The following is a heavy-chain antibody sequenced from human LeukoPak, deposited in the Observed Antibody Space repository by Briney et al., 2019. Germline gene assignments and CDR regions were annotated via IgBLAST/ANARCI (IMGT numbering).Heavy chain of an antibody. V-gene: IGHV3-48*04. CDR1: GFTFSSYW. CDR2: ISSSGSTI. J-gene: IGHJ3*02. D-gene: IGHD3-10*01. CDR3: ARDQWFGSDAFDI. Sequence: GGSLRLSCAASGFTFSSYWMSRVRQAPGKGLEWVSYISSSGSTIYYADSVKGRFTISRDNAKNSLYLQMNSLRAEDTAVYYCARDQWFGSDAFDIWGQGTMVTVSS.